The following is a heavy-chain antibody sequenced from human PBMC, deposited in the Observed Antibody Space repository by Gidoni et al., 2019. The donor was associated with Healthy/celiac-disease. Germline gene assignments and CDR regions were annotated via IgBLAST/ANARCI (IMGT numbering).Heavy chain of an antibody. CDR2: IYPGDSDT. V-gene: IGHV5-51*01. CDR3: ARRKVRGGTSDAFDI. CDR1: GYSFTSYW. D-gene: IGHD3-10*01. J-gene: IGHJ3*02. Sequence: EVQLVQPGAEVKKPGESLKISCKGYGYSFTSYWIGWVRQMPGKGLEWMGIIYPGDSDTRYSPSFQGQVTISADKSISTAYLQWSSLKASDTAMYYCARRKVRGGTSDAFDIWGQGTMVTVSS.